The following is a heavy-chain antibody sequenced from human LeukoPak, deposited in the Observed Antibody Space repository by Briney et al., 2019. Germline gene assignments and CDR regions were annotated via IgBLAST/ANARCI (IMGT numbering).Heavy chain of an antibody. J-gene: IGHJ4*02. CDR3: AKNGPRGDFWGYFDY. D-gene: IGHD3-3*01. V-gene: IGHV3-30*02. CDR2: IRYDGSNK. Sequence: GGSLRLSCAASGFTFSSYGMHWVRQAPGKGLEWVAFIRYDGSNKYYADSVKGRFTISRDNSKNTLYLQMNSLRAEDTAVYYCAKNGPRGDFWGYFDYWGQGTLVTVSS. CDR1: GFTFSSYG.